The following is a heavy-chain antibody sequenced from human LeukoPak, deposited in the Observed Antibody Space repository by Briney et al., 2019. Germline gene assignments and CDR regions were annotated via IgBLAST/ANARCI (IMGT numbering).Heavy chain of an antibody. CDR1: GGSTSSNY. CDR3: ARGPAKYYYYYYMDV. J-gene: IGHJ6*03. Sequence: PSETLSLXCTVYGGSTSSNYWSWIPPPPGKGLESIGYIYYSGSTNYNPSLKSRVTISVDTSKNQFSLKLSSVTAADTAVYYCARGPAKYYYYYYMDVWGKGTTVTVSS. CDR2: IYYSGST. D-gene: IGHD6-25*01. V-gene: IGHV4-59*01.